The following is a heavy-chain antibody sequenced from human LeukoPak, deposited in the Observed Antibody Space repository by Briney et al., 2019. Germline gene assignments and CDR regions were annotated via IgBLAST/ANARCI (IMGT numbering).Heavy chain of an antibody. CDR2: IYYSGST. CDR1: GGSISSGDYY. Sequence: SETLSLTCTVSGGSISSGDYYWSWIRRPPGKGLEWIGYIYYSGSTYYNPSLKSRVTISVDTSKNQFSLKLSSVTAADTAVYYCARSSTRWDGAWLWFDPWGQGTLVTVSS. V-gene: IGHV4-30-4*01. D-gene: IGHD2-2*01. J-gene: IGHJ5*02. CDR3: ARSSTRWDGAWLWFDP.